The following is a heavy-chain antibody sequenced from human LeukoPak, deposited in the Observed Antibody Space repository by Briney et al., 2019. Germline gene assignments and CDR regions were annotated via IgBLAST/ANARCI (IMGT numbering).Heavy chain of an antibody. CDR3: ARENDRYGRINY. V-gene: IGHV4-59*01. Sequence: PSETLSLTCTVSGGSISSYYWSWVRQPPGKGLEWIGYVSYSGSTDYNPSLKSRVIISIDTSKNQFSLRLSSVTAADTAVYYCARENDRYGRINYWGQGTQVTVSS. CDR1: GGSISSYY. J-gene: IGHJ4*02. CDR2: VSYSGST. D-gene: IGHD5-18*01.